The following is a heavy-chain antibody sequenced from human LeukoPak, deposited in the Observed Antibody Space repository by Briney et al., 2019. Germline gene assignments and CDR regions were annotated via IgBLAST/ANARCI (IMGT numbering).Heavy chain of an antibody. CDR3: AKVAVEYYYGSGSFDY. CDR1: GFTFSSYA. V-gene: IGHV3-30*04. D-gene: IGHD3-10*01. Sequence: QPGGSLRLSCAASGFTFSSYAMHWVRQAPGKGLEWVAVISYDGSNKYYADSVKGRFTISRDNSKNTLYLQMNSLRAEDTAVYYCAKVAVEYYYGSGSFDYWGQGTLVTVSS. J-gene: IGHJ4*02. CDR2: ISYDGSNK.